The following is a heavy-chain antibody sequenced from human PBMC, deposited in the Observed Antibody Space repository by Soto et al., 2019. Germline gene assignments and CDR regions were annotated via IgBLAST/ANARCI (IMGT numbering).Heavy chain of an antibody. CDR1: GDTFGSDS. J-gene: IGHJ5*02. V-gene: IGHV1-69*01. CDR2: IIPMLGKP. Sequence: QVQLVQSGAEVRKPGSSVKVSCQASGDTFGSDSINWVRQAPGQGLEWMGGIIPMLGKPNYAQTFQDRVTITADESANTVYMELRSLRSEDTAVYFCARLGRGSFDPWGQGTPVTVSS. D-gene: IGHD7-27*01. CDR3: ARLGRGSFDP.